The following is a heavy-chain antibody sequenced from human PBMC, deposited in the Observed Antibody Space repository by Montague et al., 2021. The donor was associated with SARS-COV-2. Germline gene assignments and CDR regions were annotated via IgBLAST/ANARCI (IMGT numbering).Heavy chain of an antibody. CDR3: ARDGSAVAGLPRSYGLDV. CDR1: GGSISSYY. J-gene: IGHJ6*02. V-gene: IGHV4-4*07. Sequence: SETLSLTCTVSGGSISSYYWSWIWQPAGKGLEWIGRIYTSGSTNYNPSLKSRVTMSVDTSKSQFSLKLSSVTAADTAVYYCARDGSAVAGLPRSYGLDVWGQGTTVTVSS. D-gene: IGHD6-19*01. CDR2: IYTSGST.